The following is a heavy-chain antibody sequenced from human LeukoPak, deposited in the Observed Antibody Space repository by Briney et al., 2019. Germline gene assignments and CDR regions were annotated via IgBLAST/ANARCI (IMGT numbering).Heavy chain of an antibody. CDR3: ARGVRGYSYGLYYFDY. CDR1: GFTFSSYA. V-gene: IGHV3-7*01. J-gene: IGHJ4*02. CDR2: IKQDGSEK. D-gene: IGHD5-18*01. Sequence: GGSLRLSCAASGFTFSSYAMSWVRQAPGKGLEWVANIKQDGSEKYYVDSVKGRFTISRDNAKNSLYLQMNSLRAEDTAVYYCARGVRGYSYGLYYFDYWGQGTLVTVSS.